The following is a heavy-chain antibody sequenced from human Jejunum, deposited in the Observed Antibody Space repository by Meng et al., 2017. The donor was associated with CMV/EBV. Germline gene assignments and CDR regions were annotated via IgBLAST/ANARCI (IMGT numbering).Heavy chain of an antibody. CDR1: GDSISSGDSY. CDR3: AREGTNSYYFDY. CDR2: IYESGST. D-gene: IGHD1-14*01. Sequence: QVQLQESGPGLVKPSQTLSLTCGVSGDSISSGDSYWSWIRQPPGKGLEWIGYIYESGSTSYNPSLESRVTISVDTSKNQFSLKVMSVTAVDTAVYYCAREGTNSYYFDYWGQGTLVTVSS. V-gene: IGHV4-30-4*01. J-gene: IGHJ4*02.